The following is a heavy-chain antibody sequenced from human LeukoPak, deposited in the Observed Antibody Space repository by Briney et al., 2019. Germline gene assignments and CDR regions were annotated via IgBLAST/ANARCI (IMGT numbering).Heavy chain of an antibody. J-gene: IGHJ1*01. CDR1: GGSINSYY. V-gene: IGHV4-59*01. Sequence: KPSETLSLTCTVSGGSINSYYWSWIRQSPGKGLEWIGYIYYSGSTNYNPSLKSRATISADTSKNQFSLKLSSVTAADTAVYYCARGGAARLHFQNWGQGTLVTVSS. D-gene: IGHD6-6*01. CDR3: ARGGAARLHFQN. CDR2: IYYSGST.